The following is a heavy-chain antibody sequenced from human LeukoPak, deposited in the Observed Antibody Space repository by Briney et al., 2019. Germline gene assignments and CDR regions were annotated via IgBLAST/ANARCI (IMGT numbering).Heavy chain of an antibody. V-gene: IGHV3-7*01. CDR2: IHQHGNEK. J-gene: IGHJ4*02. CDR1: GFTFTSFL. Sequence: PGGSLRLSCEASGFTFTSFLMSWVRQAPGKGLEWVASIHQHGNEKYFVDSVRGRFTISRDNAKNSLYLQMSSLRAEDTAVYYCATLNGPLFEYWGQGNLVTVSS. D-gene: IGHD2-8*01. CDR3: ATLNGPLFEY.